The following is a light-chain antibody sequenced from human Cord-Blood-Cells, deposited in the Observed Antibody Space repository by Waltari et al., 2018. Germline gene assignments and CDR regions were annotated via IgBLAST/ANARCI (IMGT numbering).Light chain of an antibody. CDR2: TDS. J-gene: IGLJ2*01. V-gene: IGLV3-27*01. CDR1: DLANKY. CDR3: CSAADNNQGV. Sequence: SYELTQPSSVSVSPGQTARIPCSGDDLANKYARWVQQKPGQAPVLVIYTDSERPSGIPERFSGSSSGTTVTLTISGAQVEDEADYYCCSAADNNQGVFGGGTKLTV.